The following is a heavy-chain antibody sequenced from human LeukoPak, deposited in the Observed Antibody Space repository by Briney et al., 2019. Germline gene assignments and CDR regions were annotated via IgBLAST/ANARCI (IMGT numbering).Heavy chain of an antibody. Sequence: PSETLSLTCAVYGGSFSGYYWSWIRQPPGKGLEWIGEINHSGSTNHNPSLKSRVTISVDTSKNQFSLKLSSVTAADTAVYYCARGGNFTMIVVVTPRYFDYWGQGTLVTVSS. CDR3: ARGGNFTMIVVVTPRYFDY. V-gene: IGHV4-34*01. CDR2: INHSGST. J-gene: IGHJ4*02. D-gene: IGHD3-22*01. CDR1: GGSFSGYY.